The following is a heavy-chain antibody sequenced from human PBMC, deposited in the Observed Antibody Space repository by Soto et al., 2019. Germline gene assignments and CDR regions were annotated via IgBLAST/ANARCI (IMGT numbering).Heavy chain of an antibody. J-gene: IGHJ6*02. Sequence: GGSLRLSCAASGFTFSNACMNWVRQAPGKGLEWVGRIKSKTDGGTTDYAAPVKGRFTISRDDSKNTLYLQMNSLKTEDTAVYYCTTSGRLRTRDGMDVSGQGTTVTVSS. CDR3: TTSGRLRTRDGMDV. D-gene: IGHD4-17*01. CDR2: IKSKTDGGTT. CDR1: GFTFSNAC. V-gene: IGHV3-15*07.